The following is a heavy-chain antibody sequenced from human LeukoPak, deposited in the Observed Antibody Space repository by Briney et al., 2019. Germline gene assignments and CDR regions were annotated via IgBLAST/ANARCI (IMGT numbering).Heavy chain of an antibody. CDR3: ARGDVGATLDFYYFDMDV. J-gene: IGHJ6*02. CDR1: GGSISSSSYY. D-gene: IGHD1-26*01. V-gene: IGHV4-39*07. CDR2: INHSGST. Sequence: SETLSLTCTVSGGSISSSSYYWSWIRQPPGKGLEWIGEINHSGSTNYNPSLKSRVTISVDTSKNQFSLKLSSVTAADTAVYYCARGDVGATLDFYYFDMDVWGRGTTVAVSS.